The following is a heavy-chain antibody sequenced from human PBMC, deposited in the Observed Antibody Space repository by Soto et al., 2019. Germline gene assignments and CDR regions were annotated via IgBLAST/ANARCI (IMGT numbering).Heavy chain of an antibody. V-gene: IGHV1-69*01. D-gene: IGHD3-10*01. J-gene: IGHJ4*02. CDR2: IIPIYGTP. CDR1: GGIFSTYA. CDR3: ARDRDDYGSGHYYNRIDF. Sequence: QVQLVQSGAEVKKPGSSVKVSCKASGGIFSTYAISWLRQAPGQGLEWMGGIIPIYGTPNYAQRFQGRVTITADESTTTSYMERSRLKSEDTAVYYCARDRDDYGSGHYYNRIDFWGQGTLVTVSS.